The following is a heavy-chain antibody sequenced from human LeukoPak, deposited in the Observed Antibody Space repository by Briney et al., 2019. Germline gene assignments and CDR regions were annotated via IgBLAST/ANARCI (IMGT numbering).Heavy chain of an antibody. V-gene: IGHV4-59*12. J-gene: IGHJ6*02. CDR3: ARGRYDFWSGWRASSYYYYGMDV. Sequence: SETLSLTCIVSGGSISVYYWSWIRQPPGKGLEWIGYIYGGGSTNYNPSLKSRVTISVDTSKNQFSLKLSSVTAADTAVYYCARGRYDFWSGWRASSYYYYGMDVWGQGTTVTVSS. CDR1: GGSISVYY. CDR2: IYGGGST. D-gene: IGHD3-3*01.